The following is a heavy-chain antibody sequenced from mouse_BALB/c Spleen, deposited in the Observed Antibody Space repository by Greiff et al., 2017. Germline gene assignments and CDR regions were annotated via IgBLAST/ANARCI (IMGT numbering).Heavy chain of an antibody. CDR1: GFSLTSYG. J-gene: IGHJ4*01. Sequence: VQLVESGPGLVAPSQSLSITCTVSGFSLTSYGVHWVRQPPGKGLEWLGVIWAGGSTNYNSALMSRLSISKDNSKSQVFLKMNSLQTDDTAMYYCARDDYYGSSYYAMDYWGQGTSVTVSS. V-gene: IGHV2-9*02. CDR2: IWAGGST. D-gene: IGHD1-1*01. CDR3: ARDDYYGSSYYAMDY.